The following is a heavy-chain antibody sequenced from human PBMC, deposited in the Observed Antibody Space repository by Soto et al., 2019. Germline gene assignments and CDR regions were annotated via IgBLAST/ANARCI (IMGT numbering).Heavy chain of an antibody. V-gene: IGHV4-59*08. Sequence: PSETLSLTCTVSGGSLSSYYWTWIRQPPGKGLEWIGYVYYAGNTNYNPSLNSRVTISVDTSKNQFSLTVTSVTAADTAVYYCARRIVATETFDYWGQGTLVTVSS. CDR2: VYYAGNT. CDR1: GGSLSSYY. CDR3: ARRIVATETFDY. D-gene: IGHD5-12*01. J-gene: IGHJ4*02.